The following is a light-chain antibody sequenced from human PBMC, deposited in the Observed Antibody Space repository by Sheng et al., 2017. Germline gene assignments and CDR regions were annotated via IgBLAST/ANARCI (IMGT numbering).Light chain of an antibody. J-gene: IGKJ2*01. CDR2: AAS. Sequence: EIVLTQSPGTLSLSPGERATLSCRASQSVTSSYLAWYQQKPGQAPRLLIYAASSRATGIPDRFSGSGSGTDFTLTISRLEPEDFAVYYCQQYSSSPPEYTFGQGTKLEIK. CDR1: QSVTSSY. CDR3: QQYSSSPPEYT. V-gene: IGKV3-20*01.